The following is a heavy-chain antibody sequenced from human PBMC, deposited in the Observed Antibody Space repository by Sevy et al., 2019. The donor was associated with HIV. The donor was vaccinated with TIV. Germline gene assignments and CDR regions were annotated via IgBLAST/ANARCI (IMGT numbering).Heavy chain of an antibody. V-gene: IGHV5-51*01. J-gene: IGHJ4*02. D-gene: IGHD4-4*01. CDR2: IYPGDSDT. CDR1: GYSFSSYW. CDR3: ARGYSFNSMFY. Sequence: GGSLRLSCKGSGYSFSSYWIGWVRQMTGKGLEWMGSIYPGDSDTRYSPSFQGQVTISADKSISTAYLQWSSLKASDTAMYYCARGYSFNSMFYWGQGTLVTVSS.